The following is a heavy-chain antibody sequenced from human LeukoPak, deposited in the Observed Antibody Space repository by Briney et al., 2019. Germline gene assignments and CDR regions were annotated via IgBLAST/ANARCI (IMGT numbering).Heavy chain of an antibody. CDR2: IIPILDIT. J-gene: IGHJ2*01. Sequence: SVKVSCKASGGTFSSYTFSWVRQAPGQGLEWMGRIIPILDITNYAQKFQGRVTITADTSTSTASMELSSLISEDTAVYYCARVPDIVVVPAATSWYFDLWGRGTLVTVSS. CDR3: ARVPDIVVVPAATSWYFDL. CDR1: GGTFSSYT. V-gene: IGHV1-69*02. D-gene: IGHD2-2*01.